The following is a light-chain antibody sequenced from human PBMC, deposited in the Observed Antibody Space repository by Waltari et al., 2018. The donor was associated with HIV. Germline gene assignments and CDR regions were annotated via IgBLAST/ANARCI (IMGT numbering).Light chain of an antibody. CDR1: QSISSN. V-gene: IGKV3-15*01. CDR2: EAS. J-gene: IGKJ1*01. CDR3: QQYNNWPRT. Sequence: EVVMTQSPGPLSVSPGERATLSCRASQSISSNLAWYQQKPGQAPRLLLYEASTGATGVPARFIGSVFGTDFTLIITSLQFEDVAGYYCQQYNNWPRTFGQGTKVEF.